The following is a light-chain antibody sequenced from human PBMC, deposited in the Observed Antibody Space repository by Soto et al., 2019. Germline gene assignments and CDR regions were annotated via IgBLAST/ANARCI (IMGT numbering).Light chain of an antibody. Sequence: EIVLTQSPGTLSLSPGERATLSCRASQSVSSSYLAWYQQKPGQAPRLLLYGASSRATGIPDRFSGSGSGTDFTLTISRLEPEYFAVYYCQQYGSSPGTFGQGTKLDIK. CDR1: QSVSSSY. J-gene: IGKJ1*01. CDR3: QQYGSSPGT. CDR2: GAS. V-gene: IGKV3-20*01.